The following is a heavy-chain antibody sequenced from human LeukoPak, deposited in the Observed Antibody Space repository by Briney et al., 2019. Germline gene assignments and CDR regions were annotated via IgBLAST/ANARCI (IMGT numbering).Heavy chain of an antibody. CDR1: GGTFISHA. Sequence: SVKVSCKASGGTFISHAMNWVRQAPGQGLEWMGGIIPILDITNYARKFQGRVTITADKSTGTAYMELSSLTTEDTAMYYCAILSDGAYCGGDCFYLDYWGQGTLVTVSS. V-gene: IGHV1-69*10. CDR3: AILSDGAYCGGDCFYLDY. CDR2: IIPILDIT. J-gene: IGHJ4*02. D-gene: IGHD2-21*02.